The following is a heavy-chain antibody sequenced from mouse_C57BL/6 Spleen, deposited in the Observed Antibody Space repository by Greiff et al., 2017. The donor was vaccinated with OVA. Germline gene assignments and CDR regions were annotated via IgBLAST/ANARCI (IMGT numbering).Heavy chain of an antibody. CDR1: GFNIKNTY. J-gene: IGHJ4*01. D-gene: IGHD4-1*01. CDR2: IDPANGST. Sequence: VQLKESVAELVRPGASVKLSCTASGFNIKNTYMHWVKQRPEQGLEWIGRIDPANGSTNYAPKFQGKATLTADTSSSTAYLQLSSLTSEDTAIYYCAGPALSGTDAMDYWGQGTSVTVSS. V-gene: IGHV14-3*01. CDR3: AGPALSGTDAMDY.